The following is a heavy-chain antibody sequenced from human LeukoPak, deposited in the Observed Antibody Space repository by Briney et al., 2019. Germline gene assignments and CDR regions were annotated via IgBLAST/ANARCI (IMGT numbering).Heavy chain of an antibody. CDR3: AKDGGSYYDYVWGSSFDY. CDR1: GFTFSSYA. Sequence: GGSLRLSCAASGFTFSSYAMSWVRQAPGKGLEWVSAISGSGGSTYYADSVKGRFPISRDNSKNTLYLQMNSLRAEDTAVYYCAKDGGSYYDYVWGSSFDYWGQGTLVTVSS. D-gene: IGHD3-16*01. J-gene: IGHJ4*02. CDR2: ISGSGGST. V-gene: IGHV3-23*01.